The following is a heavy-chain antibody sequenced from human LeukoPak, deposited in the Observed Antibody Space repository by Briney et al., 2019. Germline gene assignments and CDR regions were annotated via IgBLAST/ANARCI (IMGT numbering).Heavy chain of an antibody. V-gene: IGHV1-8*03. J-gene: IGHJ5*02. CDR1: GYTFTSHD. CDR2: MNPNSGNT. Sequence: ASVKVSCKASGYTFTSHDINWVRQATGQGLEWMGWMNPNSGNTSYAQKFQGRVTITRNTSISTAYMELSSLRSEDTAVYYCARGPLGSYYNPWGQGTLVTVSS. CDR3: ARGPLGSYYNP. D-gene: IGHD1-26*01.